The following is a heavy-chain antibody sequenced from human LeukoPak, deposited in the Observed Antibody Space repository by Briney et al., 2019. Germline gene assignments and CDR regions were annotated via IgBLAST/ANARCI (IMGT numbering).Heavy chain of an antibody. D-gene: IGHD1-26*01. Sequence: GGSLRLSCAASGFTFGGFWMSWVRQAPGKGLEWVANINQDGSEKYYVDSVKGRFTISRDNAKNSLYLQMSSLRAEDTAVYYCARDQIDSSGSKPPFDYWGRGTLVTVSS. CDR2: INQDGSEK. CDR1: GFTFGGFW. V-gene: IGHV3-7*01. CDR3: ARDQIDSSGSKPPFDY. J-gene: IGHJ4*02.